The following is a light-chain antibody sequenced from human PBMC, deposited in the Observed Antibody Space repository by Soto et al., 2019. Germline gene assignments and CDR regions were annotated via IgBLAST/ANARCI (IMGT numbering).Light chain of an antibody. J-gene: IGKJ1*01. CDR1: QSVSSK. Sequence: EIVMTQSPANLSVSAGETATLSCWASQSVSSKLAWYQQKPGQAPRLLIYGAVTRATGVPDRFSGSGSGTDFTLTISRLENEDFAVYYCQHYGHALWAFGQGTKVDIK. V-gene: IGKV3-15*01. CDR2: GAV. CDR3: QHYGHALWA.